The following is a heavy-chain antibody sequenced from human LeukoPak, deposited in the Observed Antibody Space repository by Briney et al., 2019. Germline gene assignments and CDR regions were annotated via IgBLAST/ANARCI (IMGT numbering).Heavy chain of an antibody. CDR1: GGSISSYY. J-gene: IGHJ4*02. CDR3: ARVSSSSSWHRIGYYFDY. D-gene: IGHD6-13*01. CDR2: IYHSGST. V-gene: IGHV4-59*12. Sequence: PSETLSLTCTVSGGSISSYYWSWIRQPPGKGLEWIGYIYHSGSTYYNPSLKSRVTISVDRSKNQFSLKLSSVTAADTAVYYCARVSSSSSWHRIGYYFDYWGQGTLVTVSS.